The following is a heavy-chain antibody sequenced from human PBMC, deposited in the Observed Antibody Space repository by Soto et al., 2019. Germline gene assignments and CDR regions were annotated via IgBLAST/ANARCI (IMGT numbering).Heavy chain of an antibody. J-gene: IGHJ4*02. V-gene: IGHV3-13*01. Sequence: EVQLVESGGGLIQPGGSLRLSCAASGITFSSYDMHWVRQARGKGLEWVSGIGMAGDTNYPGSVKGRFTISRENAKNSLYLQMNTLRAEDSVVYYCAAGRDRVFDYWGQGTLVTVSS. CDR1: GITFSSYD. CDR3: AAGRDRVFDY. D-gene: IGHD2-15*01. CDR2: IGMAGDT.